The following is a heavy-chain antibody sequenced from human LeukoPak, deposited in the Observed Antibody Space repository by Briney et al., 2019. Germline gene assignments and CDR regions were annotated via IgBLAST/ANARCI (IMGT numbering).Heavy chain of an antibody. Sequence: SETLSLTCTVSGGSISTYYWSWIQQPPGKGLEWIGYIYYSGSTNYNSSLKSRVTISIDTSKNQFSLRLSSVTAADTAVYYCARNNLADYFDYWGQGTLVTVSS. J-gene: IGHJ4*02. D-gene: IGHD1-20*01. CDR3: ARNNLADYFDY. CDR2: IYYSGST. CDR1: GGSISTYY. V-gene: IGHV4-59*01.